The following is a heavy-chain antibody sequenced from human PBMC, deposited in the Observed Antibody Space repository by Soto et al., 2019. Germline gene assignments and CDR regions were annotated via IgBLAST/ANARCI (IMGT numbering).Heavy chain of an antibody. CDR2: TNAGNGNT. V-gene: IGHV1-3*05. D-gene: IGHD2-21*02. J-gene: IGHJ4*02. Sequence: QVQLVQSGAEEKKPGASVKVSCKASGYTFTSYAMHWVRQAPGQRLEWMGWTNAGNGNTKYSQKFQGRVTITRNTAATTAYIELSSLSSEDTAVYYCARSFVVVTDFDYWGQGNLVTVSS. CDR3: ARSFVVVTDFDY. CDR1: GYTFTSYA.